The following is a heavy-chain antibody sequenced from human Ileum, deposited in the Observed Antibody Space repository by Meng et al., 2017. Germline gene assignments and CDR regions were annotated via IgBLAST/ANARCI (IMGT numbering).Heavy chain of an antibody. D-gene: IGHD2-15*01. CDR2: ISSTGSDI. V-gene: IGHV3-11*04. Sequence: GESLKISCAASGFSFSDYYMSWIRQAPGKGHEWVSYISSTGSDINYADSVKGRFTISRDNAKNSLYLQMNRLRDEDTAVYYCARGGGYYFDYWGQGMLVTVSS. CDR3: ARGGGYYFDY. J-gene: IGHJ4*02. CDR1: GFSFSDYY.